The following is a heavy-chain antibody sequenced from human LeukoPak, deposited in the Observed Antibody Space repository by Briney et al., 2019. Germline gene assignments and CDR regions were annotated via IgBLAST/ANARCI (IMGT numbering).Heavy chain of an antibody. D-gene: IGHD6-13*01. J-gene: IGHJ1*01. Sequence: GGSLRLSCAASGFTFSSYGMHWVRQAPGKGLEWVAVISYDGSNKYYADSVKGRFTISRDNSKNTLYLQMNSLRAEDTAVYYCARGDHAATAAAGTGYFQHWGQGTLVTVSS. CDR2: ISYDGSNK. V-gene: IGHV3-30*19. CDR3: ARGDHAATAAAGTGYFQH. CDR1: GFTFSSYG.